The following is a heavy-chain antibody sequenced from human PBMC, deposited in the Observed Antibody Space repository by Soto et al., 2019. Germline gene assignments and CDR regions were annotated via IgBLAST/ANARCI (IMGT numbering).Heavy chain of an antibody. V-gene: IGHV4-34*04. D-gene: IGHD2-2*01. CDR2: INHSGTT. Sequence: NPSETLSLTCAVYGGSISGYYWSWIRQPPGKGLEWIGEINHSGTTNNNPSLKSRTTMSVDTSQSHVSLRLSSVTAADTAVYYCARGPEGGRSCTSTRCHGYFDYWGQGALVTVSS. CDR1: GGSISGYY. J-gene: IGHJ4*02. CDR3: ARGPEGGRSCTSTRCHGYFDY.